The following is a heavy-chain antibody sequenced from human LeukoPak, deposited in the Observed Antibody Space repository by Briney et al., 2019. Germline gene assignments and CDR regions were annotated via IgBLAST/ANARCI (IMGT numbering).Heavy chain of an antibody. CDR2: INPNSGGT. Sequence: ASVKVSCKASGYTFTSYYMHWVRQAPGQGLEWMGWINPNSGGTNYAQKFQGRVTMTRDTSISTAYMELSRLRSDDTAVYYCAREWGYCSSTSCLDPGDYWGQGTLVTVSS. D-gene: IGHD2-2*01. CDR3: AREWGYCSSTSCLDPGDY. J-gene: IGHJ4*02. CDR1: GYTFTSYY. V-gene: IGHV1-2*02.